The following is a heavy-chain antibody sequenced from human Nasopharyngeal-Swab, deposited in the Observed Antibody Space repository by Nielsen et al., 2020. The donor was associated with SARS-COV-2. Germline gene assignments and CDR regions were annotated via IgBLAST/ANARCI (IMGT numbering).Heavy chain of an antibody. D-gene: IGHD3-10*01. CDR3: ARDPNYGLGPYAENWFDP. J-gene: IGHJ5*02. Sequence: SQTLSLTCAISGDSVSGNSGAWNWLRQSPSRGLEWLARTYYRSKWNNEFAESVKSPLTGTADTSKNQFSLQLNSVTPEDTAVYYCARDPNYGLGPYAENWFDPWGPGTLVTVSS. CDR1: GDSVSGNSGA. V-gene: IGHV6-1*01. CDR2: TYYRSKWNN.